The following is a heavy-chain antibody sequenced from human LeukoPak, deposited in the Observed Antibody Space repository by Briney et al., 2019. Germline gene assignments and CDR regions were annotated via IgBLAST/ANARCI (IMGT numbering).Heavy chain of an antibody. V-gene: IGHV1-46*01. CDR2: INPSRCST. CDR1: GYTFSSYY. D-gene: IGHD3-22*01. CDR3: ASGGHIRVYDSNPYYGHY. J-gene: IGHJ4*02. Sequence: ASVKVSCKASGYTFSSYYMFWVRQAPGQGLEWVGIINPSRCSTSYAQRFQGRVTMTRDMSTSTVYMDLSSLRFEDTAFYYCASGGHIRVYDSNPYYGHYWGQGTLVTVSS.